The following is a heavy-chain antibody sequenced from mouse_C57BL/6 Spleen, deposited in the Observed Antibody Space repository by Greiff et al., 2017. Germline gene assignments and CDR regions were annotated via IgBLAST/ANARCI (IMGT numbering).Heavy chain of an antibody. Sequence: VQLQQSGAELAKPGASVKLSCKASGYTFTSYWMHWVKQRPGQGLEWIGYINPSSGYTKYNQKFKVKATLTADKSSSTAYMQLSSLTYEDSAVYYCARSNYGGYAMDYWGQGTSVTVSS. D-gene: IGHD1-1*01. CDR1: GYTFTSYW. CDR3: ARSNYGGYAMDY. V-gene: IGHV1-7*01. J-gene: IGHJ4*01. CDR2: INPSSGYT.